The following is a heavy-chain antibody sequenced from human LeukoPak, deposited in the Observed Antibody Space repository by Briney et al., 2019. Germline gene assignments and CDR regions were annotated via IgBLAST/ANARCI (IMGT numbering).Heavy chain of an antibody. Sequence: SETPSLTCAVYGGSFSGYYWSWIRQPPGKGLEWIGEINHSGSTNYNPSLKSRVTISVDTSKNQFSLKLSSVTAADTAVYYCARATNNYDFWSGYQFDPWGQGTLVTVSS. CDR1: GGSFSGYY. D-gene: IGHD3-3*01. CDR2: INHSGST. V-gene: IGHV4-34*01. CDR3: ARATNNYDFWSGYQFDP. J-gene: IGHJ5*02.